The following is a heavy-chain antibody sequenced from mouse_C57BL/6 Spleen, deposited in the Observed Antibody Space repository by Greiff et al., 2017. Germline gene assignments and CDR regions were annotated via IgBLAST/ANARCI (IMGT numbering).Heavy chain of an antibody. CDR2: IYPGSGST. V-gene: IGHV1-55*01. CDR1: GYTFTSYW. D-gene: IGHD1-1*01. CDR3: ARGYYYGSSDGFDY. J-gene: IGHJ2*01. Sequence: QVQLKQPGAELVKPGASVKMSCKASGYTFTSYWITWVKQRPGQGLEWIGDIYPGSGSTNYNEKFKSKATLTVDTSSSTAYMQLSSLTSEDSAVYYCARGYYYGSSDGFDYWGQGTTLTVSS.